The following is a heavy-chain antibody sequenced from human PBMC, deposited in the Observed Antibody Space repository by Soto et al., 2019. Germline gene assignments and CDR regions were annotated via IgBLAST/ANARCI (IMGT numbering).Heavy chain of an antibody. D-gene: IGHD4-17*01. V-gene: IGHV3-66*01. Sequence: GGSLRLSCAASGFTVMNNYFSWVRQAPGKGLEWVSVIYADGRTFYADSVKGRFTIYRDNSKNTVSLQMNSLRVEDTAVYYCTRDPTTIVTTFPFDIWGQGTMVTVSS. CDR3: TRDPTTIVTTFPFDI. CDR1: GFTVMNNY. CDR2: IYADGRT. J-gene: IGHJ3*02.